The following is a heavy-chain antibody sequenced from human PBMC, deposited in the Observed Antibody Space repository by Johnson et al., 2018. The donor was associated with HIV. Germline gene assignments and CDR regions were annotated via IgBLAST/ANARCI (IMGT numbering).Heavy chain of an antibody. CDR3: AREPMDCGGDCWGVFDL. Sequence: MHLVESGGGLVQPGGSLRLSCAASGFTFSSYWMGWVRQAPGKGLEWVANIKQDGSEKYYVDSLKGRFTISRDNAKNSLYLQMNSLRAEDTALYYCAREPMDCGGDCWGVFDLWGQGTMVTVSS. J-gene: IGHJ3*01. CDR2: IKQDGSEK. CDR1: GFTFSSYW. V-gene: IGHV3-7*05. D-gene: IGHD2-21*02.